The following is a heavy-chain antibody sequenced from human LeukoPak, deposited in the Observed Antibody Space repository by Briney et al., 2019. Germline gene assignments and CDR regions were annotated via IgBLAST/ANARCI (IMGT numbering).Heavy chain of an antibody. Sequence: SETLSLTCAVSGGSISSYHWSWIRQPPGKGLEWIGYIYYSGSTNYNPYLKSRVTISVDTSKNQFSLKLRSVTAADTAVYYCARLDYGDYFDYWGQGTLVTVSS. J-gene: IGHJ4*02. D-gene: IGHD4-17*01. CDR1: GGSISSYH. CDR3: ARLDYGDYFDY. CDR2: IYYSGST. V-gene: IGHV4-59*08.